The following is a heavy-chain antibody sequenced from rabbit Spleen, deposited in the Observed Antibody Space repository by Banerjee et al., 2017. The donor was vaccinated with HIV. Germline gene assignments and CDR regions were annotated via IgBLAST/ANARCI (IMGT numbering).Heavy chain of an antibody. J-gene: IGHJ4*01. CDR3: ARDLVAVIGWNFSL. D-gene: IGHD1-1*01. CDR2: INAATAKP. V-gene: IGHV1S45*01. CDR1: GFDFTSSYY. Sequence: QEQLVESGGGLVQPEGSLTLTCKAAGFDFTSSYYMCWVRQAPGKGLEWIACINAATAKPVYATWAKGRFTISRTSSTTVTLRMTSLTAADTATYFCARDLVAVIGWNFSLWGQGTLVTVS.